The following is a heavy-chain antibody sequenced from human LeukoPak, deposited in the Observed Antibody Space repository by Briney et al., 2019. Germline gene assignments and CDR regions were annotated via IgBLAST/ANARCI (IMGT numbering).Heavy chain of an antibody. V-gene: IGHV3-30*18. Sequence: PGRSLRLSCAAFGFTFSSYGMHWVRQAPGKGLEWVALISYDGSNKYYADSVKGRVTISRDNSKNTLYLQMNSLRAEDTAVYYCAKVKSSGSSSWPYYYAMDVWGQGTTVTVSS. J-gene: IGHJ6*02. CDR1: GFTFSSYG. D-gene: IGHD6-13*01. CDR2: ISYDGSNK. CDR3: AKVKSSGSSSWPYYYAMDV.